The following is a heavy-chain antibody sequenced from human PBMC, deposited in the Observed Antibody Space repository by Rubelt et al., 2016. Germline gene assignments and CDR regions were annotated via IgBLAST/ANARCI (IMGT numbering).Heavy chain of an antibody. CDR3: ARGTMVRGAPDV. J-gene: IGHJ6*02. CDR2: INHSGST. CDR1: GGSFSGYY. D-gene: IGHD3-10*01. Sequence: QVQLQQWGAGLLKPSETLSLTCAVYGGSFSGYYWSWIRQPPGKGLEWIGEINHSGSTNYNPSLKSRVTISVDTSKNQFSLKLSSVTAADTAAYYCARGTMVRGAPDVWGQGTTVTVSS. V-gene: IGHV4-34*01.